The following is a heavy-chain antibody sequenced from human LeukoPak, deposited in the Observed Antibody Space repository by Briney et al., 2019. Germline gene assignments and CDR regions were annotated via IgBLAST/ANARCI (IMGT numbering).Heavy chain of an antibody. D-gene: IGHD3-22*01. CDR2: ISSSGSTI. V-gene: IGHV3-11*01. CDR1: VFTFSDYY. J-gene: IGHJ4*02. CDR3: VPVDYDSSGYYSGFDY. Sequence: GVSLRLSCAACVFTFSDYYMSWIRQAPEKGREWVSYISSSGSTIYYGDCVKGRFTISSDNAKNSLYLQMNSLRAEDTAVYYCVPVDYDSSGYYSGFDYWGQGTLVTVSS.